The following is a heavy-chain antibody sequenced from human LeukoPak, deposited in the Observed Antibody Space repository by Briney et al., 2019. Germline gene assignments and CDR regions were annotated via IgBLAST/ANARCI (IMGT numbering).Heavy chain of an antibody. CDR1: GGSFSGYY. Sequence: SETLSLTCAVYGGSFSGYYWSWIRQPPGKGLEWIGEINHSGSTYYNPSLKSRVTISVDTSKNQFSPKLSSVTAADTAVYYCARGYSSSWYFNWFDPWGQGTLVTVSS. CDR2: INHSGST. D-gene: IGHD6-13*01. CDR3: ARGYSSSWYFNWFDP. J-gene: IGHJ5*02. V-gene: IGHV4-34*01.